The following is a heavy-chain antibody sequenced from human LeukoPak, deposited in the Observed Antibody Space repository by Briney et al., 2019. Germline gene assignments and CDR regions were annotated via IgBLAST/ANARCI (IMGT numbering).Heavy chain of an antibody. CDR3: AKDSLGSGYLAFDY. CDR2: ISGSGGST. J-gene: IGHJ4*02. Sequence: GGSLRLSCAASGFTFSSYAMSWVRQAPGKGLEWVSAISGSGGSTYYADPVKGRFTISRDNSKNTLYLQMNSLRAEDTAVYYCAKDSLGSGYLAFDYWGQGTLVTVSS. V-gene: IGHV3-23*01. CDR1: GFTFSSYA. D-gene: IGHD3-22*01.